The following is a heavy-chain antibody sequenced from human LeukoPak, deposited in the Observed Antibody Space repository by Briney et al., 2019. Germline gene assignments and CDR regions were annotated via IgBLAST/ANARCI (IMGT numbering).Heavy chain of an antibody. CDR2: INHSGST. CDR1: GGSFSGYY. CDR3: ARDNCGGDCYSDYYYYGMDV. J-gene: IGHJ6*02. Sequence: SETLSLTCAVYGGSFSGYYWSWIRQPPGKGLEWIGEINHSGSTNYNPSLKSRVTISVDTSKNQSSLKLSSVTAADTAVYYCARDNCGGDCYSDYYYYGMDVWGQGTTVTVSS. D-gene: IGHD2-21*02. V-gene: IGHV4-34*01.